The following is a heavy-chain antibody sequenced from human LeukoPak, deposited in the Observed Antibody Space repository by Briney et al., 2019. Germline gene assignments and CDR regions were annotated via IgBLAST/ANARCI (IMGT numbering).Heavy chain of an antibody. J-gene: IGHJ4*02. V-gene: IGHV3-23*01. D-gene: IGHD1-26*01. Sequence: GGSLRLSCAASGFTFSSYAMNWVRQAPGKGLEWVSFISGSCDTTYYAGSVKGRFTISRDSSKNTLYLQMNSLRAEDTAVYYCAKSRGESRGASNYWGQGTLVTVSS. CDR3: AKSRGESRGASNY. CDR1: GFTFSSYA. CDR2: ISGSCDTT.